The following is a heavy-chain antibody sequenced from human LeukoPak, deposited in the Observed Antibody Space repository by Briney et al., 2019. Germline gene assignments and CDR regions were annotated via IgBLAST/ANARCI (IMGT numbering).Heavy chain of an antibody. J-gene: IGHJ6*03. D-gene: IGHD2-21*02. CDR1: GGSISGYY. V-gene: IGHV4-4*07. Sequence: SETLSLTCTVSGGSISGYYWTWIRQPAGKGLEWIGRIYTSGSTNCNPSLKSRVTMSIDTSKNQFSLNLSSVTAADTAVYYCARRREVTAIRYYYYYYMDVWGKGTTVTVSS. CDR2: IYTSGST. CDR3: ARRREVTAIRYYYYYYMDV.